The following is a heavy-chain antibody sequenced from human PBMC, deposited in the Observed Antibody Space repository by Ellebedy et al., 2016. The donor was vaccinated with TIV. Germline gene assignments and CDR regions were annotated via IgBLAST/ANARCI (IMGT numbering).Heavy chain of an antibody. CDR1: GGSINSYY. J-gene: IGHJ4*02. V-gene: IGHV4-59*12. CDR3: ARETVSGYSYGSDY. Sequence: SETLSLXXTVSGGSINSYYWNWIRQPPGKGLEWIGYISYTGSTNYNPSLKSRVTISVDTSKNQFSLKLSSVTAADTAVYYCARETVSGYSYGSDYWGQGTLVTVSS. D-gene: IGHD5-18*01. CDR2: ISYTGST.